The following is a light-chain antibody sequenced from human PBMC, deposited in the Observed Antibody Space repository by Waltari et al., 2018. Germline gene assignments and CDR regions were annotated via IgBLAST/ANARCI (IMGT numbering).Light chain of an antibody. J-gene: IGKJ4*01. CDR3: QHVHSFPLT. V-gene: IGKV1-12*01. Sequence: DIQMTQSPSSVSASVGDSVTIACRASQGIGGYLAWYQQKPGKDTNHLIYDASTLESGVPSKFSGRGSGTDYSLTISGLQAEDFATYYCQHVHSFPLTFGGGTKVEIK. CDR1: QGIGGY. CDR2: DAS.